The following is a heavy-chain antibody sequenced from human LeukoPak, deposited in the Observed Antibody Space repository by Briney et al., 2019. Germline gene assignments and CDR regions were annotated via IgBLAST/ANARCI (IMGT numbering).Heavy chain of an antibody. CDR2: INWNSGSI. CDR3: ARGGYSSGLDY. D-gene: IGHD6-19*01. CDR1: GFSFNDYA. Sequence: PGGSLRLSCAASGFSFNDYAMHWVRQAPGKGLEWVSGINWNSGSIGYADSVKGRFTISRENAKNSLYLQMNSLRAEDTAVYYCARGGYSSGLDYWGQGILVTVSS. V-gene: IGHV3-9*01. J-gene: IGHJ4*02.